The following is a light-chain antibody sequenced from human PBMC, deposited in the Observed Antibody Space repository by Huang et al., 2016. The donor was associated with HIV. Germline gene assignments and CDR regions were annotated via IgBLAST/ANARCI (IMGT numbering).Light chain of an antibody. J-gene: IGKJ1*01. CDR2: AAD. Sequence: AIHLTQSPSSVYASTGDRVNITCRASQHINNYLAWYRPIPGRSPDLLIYAADSLKTGVPSRFSGGGSGTDFTLTINCLQSEDFVTYYCQQYFSYPQSFGQGTKVEVK. V-gene: IGKV1-8*01. CDR3: QQYFSYPQS. CDR1: QHINNY.